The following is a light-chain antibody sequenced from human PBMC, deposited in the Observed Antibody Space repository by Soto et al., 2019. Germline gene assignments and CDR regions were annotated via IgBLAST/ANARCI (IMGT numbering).Light chain of an antibody. CDR2: GAS. Sequence: EIVMTHSPATVSVSPCERATLSCRASQSVSSYLAWYQQKPGQAPRLLIYGASNRATGIPDRFSGSGSGTDFTLTISRLEPEDFAVYYCQQYGSSPRTFGQGTKVDIK. J-gene: IGKJ1*01. CDR1: QSVSSY. CDR3: QQYGSSPRT. V-gene: IGKV3-20*01.